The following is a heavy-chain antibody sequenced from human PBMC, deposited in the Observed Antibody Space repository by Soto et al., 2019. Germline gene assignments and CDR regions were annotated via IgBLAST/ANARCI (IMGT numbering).Heavy chain of an antibody. CDR2: IYWDDDK. J-gene: IGHJ4*02. Sequence: KESGPTLVKPTQTLTLTCTLSGFSLDTSGVGVGWIRQPPGKTLEWLSLIYWDDDKRYNPSLSSRLTITKDTSKNQVVLTMTNMDPEDTATYYCAHRAVPGTYFFDYWGPGTLVTVSS. CDR3: AHRAVPGTYFFDY. CDR1: GFSLDTSGVG. V-gene: IGHV2-5*02. D-gene: IGHD6-19*01.